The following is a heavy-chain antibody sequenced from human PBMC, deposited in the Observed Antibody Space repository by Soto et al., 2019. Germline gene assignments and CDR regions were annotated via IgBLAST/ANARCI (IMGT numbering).Heavy chain of an antibody. D-gene: IGHD3-16*02. CDR1: GFTFSTYW. CDR3: ARDGGWLYPDY. V-gene: IGHV3-74*01. CDR2: INSDGSGT. J-gene: IGHJ4*02. Sequence: EVQLVESGGGLVQPGGSLRLSCVASGFTFSTYWMHWVRQAPGTGLVWVSRINSDGSGTSYADSVKGRFTISRDNAKNTLYLQMNSLRAEDTAVYYCARDGGWLYPDYWGQGTLVTVSS.